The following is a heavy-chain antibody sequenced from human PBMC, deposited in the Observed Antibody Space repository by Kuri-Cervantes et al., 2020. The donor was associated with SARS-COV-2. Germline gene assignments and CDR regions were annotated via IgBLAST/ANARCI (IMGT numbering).Heavy chain of an antibody. CDR3: ARVYSGSYYNWFDP. CDR2: ISSSSSYI. CDR1: GFTVSSNY. Sequence: GESLKISCAASGFTVSSNYMSWVRQAPGKGLEWVSSISSSSSYIYYADSVKGRFTISRDNAKNSLYLQMNSPRAEDTAVYYCARVYSGSYYNWFDPWGQGTLVTVSS. D-gene: IGHD1-26*01. J-gene: IGHJ5*02. V-gene: IGHV3-21*01.